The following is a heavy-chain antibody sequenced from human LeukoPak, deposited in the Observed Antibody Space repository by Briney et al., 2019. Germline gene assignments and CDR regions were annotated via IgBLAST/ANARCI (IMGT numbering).Heavy chain of an antibody. CDR1: GYTFTGYF. CDR3: ARVGREADSSFMDYYYYMDV. J-gene: IGHJ6*03. D-gene: IGHD6-19*01. Sequence: ASVKVSCKASGYTFTGYFMHWVRQAPGQGLEWMGWINPNSGGTNYAQKFQGRVTMTRDTSISTASMELSRLRSDDTAVYYCARVGREADSSFMDYYYYMDVWGKGTTVTVSS. V-gene: IGHV1-2*02. CDR2: INPNSGGT.